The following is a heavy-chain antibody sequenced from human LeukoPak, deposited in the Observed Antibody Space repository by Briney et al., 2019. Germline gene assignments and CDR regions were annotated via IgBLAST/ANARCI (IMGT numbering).Heavy chain of an antibody. CDR1: GFTFGDYA. D-gene: IGHD3-22*01. J-gene: IGHJ4*02. V-gene: IGHV3-49*04. Sequence: GGSLRLSCTASGFTFGDYAMSWVRQAPGKGLEWVGFIRSKAYGGTTEYAASVKGRFTISRDDSKSIAYLQMNSLKTEDTAVYYCTRDFPTYYYDSSGYYSFDYWGQGTLVTVSS. CDR2: IRSKAYGGTT. CDR3: TRDFPTYYYDSSGYYSFDY.